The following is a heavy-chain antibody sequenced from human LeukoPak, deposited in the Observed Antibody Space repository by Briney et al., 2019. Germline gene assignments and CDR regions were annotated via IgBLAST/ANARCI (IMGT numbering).Heavy chain of an antibody. V-gene: IGHV3-30*19. CDR3: AREEITGVVVTAIRY. D-gene: IGHD2-21*02. Sequence: PGGSLRLSCAASGFTFSSNAMHWVRQAPGKGLEWVAVISYDGSNKYYADSVKGRFTISRDNSKNTLYLQMNSLRAEDTAVYYCAREEITGVVVTAIRYWGQGTLVTVSS. J-gene: IGHJ4*02. CDR2: ISYDGSNK. CDR1: GFTFSSNA.